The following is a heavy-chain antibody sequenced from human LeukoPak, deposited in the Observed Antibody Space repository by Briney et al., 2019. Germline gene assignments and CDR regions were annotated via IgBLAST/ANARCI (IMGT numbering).Heavy chain of an antibody. J-gene: IGHJ3*02. D-gene: IGHD2-2*01. CDR3: ARDWRYCSSTSCRPAYAFDI. CDR2: ISYDGSNK. Sequence: GGSLRLSCAASGFTFSSYAMHWVRQAPGKGLEWVAVISYDGSNKYYADSVKGRFTISRDNSKNTLYLQMNSLRAEDTAVYYCARDWRYCSSTSCRPAYAFDIWGQGTMVTVSS. CDR1: GFTFSSYA. V-gene: IGHV3-30*04.